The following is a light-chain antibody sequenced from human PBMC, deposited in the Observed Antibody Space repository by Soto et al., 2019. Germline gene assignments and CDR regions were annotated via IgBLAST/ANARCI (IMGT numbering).Light chain of an antibody. Sequence: QSVLTQPPSASGTPGQRVTVSCSGSSSNIETNYVYWYQQLPGTAPKLLIFRNNQRPSGVPDRFSGSKSGTSASLAISGLQAEDEADYYCCSYAGRYTYVFGTGTKVTVL. CDR1: SSNIETNY. CDR3: CSYAGRYTYV. V-gene: IGLV1-47*01. CDR2: RNN. J-gene: IGLJ1*01.